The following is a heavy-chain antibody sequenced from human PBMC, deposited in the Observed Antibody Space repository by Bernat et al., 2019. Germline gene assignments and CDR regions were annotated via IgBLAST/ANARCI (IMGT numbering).Heavy chain of an antibody. V-gene: IGHV3-21*05. Sequence: EVQLVESGGGLVKPGGSLRLSCAASGFTFSGYSMNWVRQAPGKGLEWVSYISSSSSYIYYADSVKGRFTISRDNAKNSLYLQMNSLRAEDTAVYYCARTTYGDPRFDYWGQGTLVTVSS. CDR2: ISSSSSYI. CDR3: ARTTYGDPRFDY. CDR1: GFTFSGYS. J-gene: IGHJ4*02. D-gene: IGHD4-17*01.